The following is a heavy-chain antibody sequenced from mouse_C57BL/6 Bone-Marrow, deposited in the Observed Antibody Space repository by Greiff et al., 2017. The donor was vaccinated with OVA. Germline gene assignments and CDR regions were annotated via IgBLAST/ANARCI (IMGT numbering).Heavy chain of an antibody. CDR2: IDPSDSYT. CDR3: ALFITTSSLDY. CDR1: GYTFTSYW. Sequence: QVQLQQPGAELVRPGTSVKLSCKASGYTFTSYWMHWVKQRPGQGLEWIGVIDPSDSYTNYNQKFKGKATLTVDTSSSTAYMQLSSLTSEDSAVYYCALFITTSSLDYWGQGTTLTVSS. J-gene: IGHJ2*01. D-gene: IGHD1-1*01. V-gene: IGHV1-59*01.